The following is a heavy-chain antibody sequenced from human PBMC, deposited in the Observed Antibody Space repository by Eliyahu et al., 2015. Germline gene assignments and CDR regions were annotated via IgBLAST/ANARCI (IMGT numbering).Heavy chain of an antibody. CDR2: INSDGSST. CDR3: AREVYCSSTSCYRRYFDY. Sequence: EVQLVESGGGLVQPGGSLRLXCAASGXXFXSXWMXXVRQAPGKGLVWVSRINSDGSSTSYADSVKGRFTISRDNAKNTLYLQMNSLRAEDTAVYYCAREVYCSSTSCYRRYFDYWGQGTLVTVSS. J-gene: IGHJ4*02. D-gene: IGHD2-2*01. V-gene: IGHV3-74*01. CDR1: GXXFXSXW.